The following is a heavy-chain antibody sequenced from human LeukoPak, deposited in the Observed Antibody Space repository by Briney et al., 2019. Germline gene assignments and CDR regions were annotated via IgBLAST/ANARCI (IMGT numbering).Heavy chain of an antibody. D-gene: IGHD6-19*01. J-gene: IGHJ4*02. Sequence: SETLSLTXTVSGGSISSGDYYWSWIRQPPGKGLEWIRYIYYSGSTYYNPSLKSRVTISVDTSKNQFSLKLSSVTAADTAVYYCAREIGSGFPNDYWGQGTLVTVSS. CDR2: IYYSGST. V-gene: IGHV4-30-4*08. CDR1: GGSISSGDYY. CDR3: AREIGSGFPNDY.